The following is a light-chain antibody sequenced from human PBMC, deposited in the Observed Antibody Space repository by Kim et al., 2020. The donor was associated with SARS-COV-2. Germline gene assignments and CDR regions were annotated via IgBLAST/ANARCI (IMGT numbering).Light chain of an antibody. CDR2: DVS. V-gene: IGLV2-14*03. CDR3: SSYSSSSTLV. Sequence: QSALTQPASVSGSPGQSITISCTGTTSDVGGYNYVSWYQQHPGKAPKLIVYDVSNRPSGISNRFSGSKSGNTASLIISRLQAEDEADYYCSSYSSSSTLVFGGGTQLTVL. CDR1: TSDVGGYNY. J-gene: IGLJ3*02.